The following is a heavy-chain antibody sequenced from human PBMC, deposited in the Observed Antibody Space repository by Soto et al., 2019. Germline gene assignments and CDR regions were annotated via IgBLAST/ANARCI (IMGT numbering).Heavy chain of an antibody. Sequence: GGSLRLSCAASGFTFSDYYMSWIRQAPGKGLEWVSYISSSGSTIYYADSVKGRFTISRDNAKSSLYLQMNSLRAEDTAVYYCAREMYSSSSFDPWGQGTLVTVSS. V-gene: IGHV3-11*01. CDR3: AREMYSSSSFDP. J-gene: IGHJ5*02. CDR2: ISSSGSTI. CDR1: GFTFSDYY. D-gene: IGHD6-6*01.